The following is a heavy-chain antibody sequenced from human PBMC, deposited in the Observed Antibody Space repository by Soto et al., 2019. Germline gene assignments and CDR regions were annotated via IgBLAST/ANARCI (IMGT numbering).Heavy chain of an antibody. D-gene: IGHD3-22*01. CDR2: ISYDGSNK. V-gene: IGHV3-30*03. CDR3: ATQRSGYYYSP. J-gene: IGHJ5*02. Sequence: GGSLRLSYAASGFTFSSYGMHWVRQAPGKGLEWVAVISYDGSNKYYADSVKGRFTISRDNSKNTLYLQMNSLRAEDTAVYYCATQRSGYYYSPWGQGTLVTVSS. CDR1: GFTFSSYG.